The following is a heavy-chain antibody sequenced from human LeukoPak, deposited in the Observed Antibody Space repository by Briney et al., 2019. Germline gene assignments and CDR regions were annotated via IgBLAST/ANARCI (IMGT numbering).Heavy chain of an antibody. J-gene: IGHJ4*02. CDR1: GYXFTGYY. V-gene: IGHV1-2*02. D-gene: IGHD5-12*01. CDR3: ARGRGYSGYLDY. CDR2: INPNSGGT. Sequence: ASVKVSCKASGYXFTGYYIHWVRQAPGQGLEWMGWINPNSGGTNYAQKFQGRVTMTRDTSISTAYMELSRLRSDDTAVYYCARGRGYSGYLDYWGQGTLVTVSS.